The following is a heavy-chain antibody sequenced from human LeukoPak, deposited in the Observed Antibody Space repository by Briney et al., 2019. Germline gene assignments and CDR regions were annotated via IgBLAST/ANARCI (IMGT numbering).Heavy chain of an antibody. CDR1: GFTFRSNW. J-gene: IGHJ4*02. V-gene: IGHV3-7*05. D-gene: IGHD3-3*01. CDR2: ITPDGSEQ. CDR3: ARDYE. Sequence: GVSLRLSCAASGFTFRSNWMTWVRQAPGQGLEWVANITPDGSEQYYVDSVKGRFTISRDNAKNSLYLQMNSLRAEDTAVYYCARDYEWGQGSLVTVPS.